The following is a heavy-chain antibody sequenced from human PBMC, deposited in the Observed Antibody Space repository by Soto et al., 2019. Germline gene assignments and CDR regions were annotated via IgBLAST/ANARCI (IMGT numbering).Heavy chain of an antibody. CDR1: GGTFSSYA. D-gene: IGHD3-22*01. CDR2: IIPIFGTA. CDR3: AHDYDSSGLFDY. J-gene: IGHJ4*02. V-gene: IGHV1-69*13. Sequence: VASVKVSCKASGGTFSSYAISWVRQAPGQGLEWMGGIIPIFGTANYAQKFQGRVTITADESTSTAYMELSSLRSEDTAVYYCAHDYDSSGLFDYWGQGTLVTVSS.